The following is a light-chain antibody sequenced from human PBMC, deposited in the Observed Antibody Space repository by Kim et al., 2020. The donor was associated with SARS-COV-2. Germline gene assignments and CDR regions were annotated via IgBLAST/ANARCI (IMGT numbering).Light chain of an antibody. V-gene: IGKV1-39*01. CDR3: QQSYIIPPT. Sequence: ASLGDLFTITCRASQNIRSYLSWYQQKPGKAPRLLIYGAASLESGVPSRFSGSGSETDFTLIISSLQVEDIATYYCQQSYIIPPTFGQGTKVDIK. CDR2: GAA. CDR1: QNIRSY. J-gene: IGKJ1*01.